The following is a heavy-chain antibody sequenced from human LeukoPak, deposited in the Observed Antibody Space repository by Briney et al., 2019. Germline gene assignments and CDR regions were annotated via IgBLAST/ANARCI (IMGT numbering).Heavy chain of an antibody. Sequence: GASVKVSCKASGYTFTSYAMHWVRQAPGQRLEWMGWINAANGDTKYSQEFQGRVTITRDTSANTAYMELSSLRSEDMAVFYCARVAHLTGLLVVDYYYYMDVWGKGTTVTISS. J-gene: IGHJ6*03. CDR3: ARVAHLTGLLVVDYYYYMDV. V-gene: IGHV1-3*03. CDR2: INAANGDT. CDR1: GYTFTSYA. D-gene: IGHD3-9*01.